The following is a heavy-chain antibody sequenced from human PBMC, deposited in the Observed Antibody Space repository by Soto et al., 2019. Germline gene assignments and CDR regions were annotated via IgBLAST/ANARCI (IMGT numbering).Heavy chain of an antibody. V-gene: IGHV4-34*01. CDR1: GGSFSGYY. CDR2: INHSGST. J-gene: IGHJ4*02. CDR3: ARRYPPPYYYGSGSPRRAYYFDY. D-gene: IGHD3-10*01. Sequence: QVQLQQWGAGLLKPSETLSLTCAVYGGSFSGYYWSWIRQPPGKGLEWIGEINHSGSTNYNPSLKTPVTISLDTSKNQFSLKLSSVTAADTAVYYCARRYPPPYYYGSGSPRRAYYFDYWGQGTLVTVSS.